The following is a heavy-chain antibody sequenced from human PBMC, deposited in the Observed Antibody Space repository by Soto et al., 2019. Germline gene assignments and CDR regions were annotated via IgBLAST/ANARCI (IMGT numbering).Heavy chain of an antibody. V-gene: IGHV4-31*03. CDR2: IYYFGTT. J-gene: IGHJ5*02. Sequence: QVQLQESGPGLVKPSQTLSLTCTVSGGSISNGNYYWSWTRQLPGKGLEWIGNIYYFGTTSYNPSLKSRVSMSISTSKNQSSLQARSVVASDTAMYYFANNEPTRPGFAPWCPGNRLIVSS. CDR1: GGSISNGNYY. D-gene: IGHD1-1*01. CDR3: ANNEPTRPGFAP.